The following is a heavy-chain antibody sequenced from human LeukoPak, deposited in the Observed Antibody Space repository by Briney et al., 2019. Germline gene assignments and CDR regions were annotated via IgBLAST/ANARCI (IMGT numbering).Heavy chain of an antibody. CDR3: ARFYDFWSGPDLWYFDY. J-gene: IGHJ4*02. V-gene: IGHV3-48*01. D-gene: IGHD3-3*01. Sequence: GGSLRLSCAASGFTFSSYSMNWVRQAPGKGLEWVSYTSSSSSTIYYADSVKGRFTISRDNAKNSLYLQMNSLRAEDTAVYYCARFYDFWSGPDLWYFDYWGQGTLVTVSS. CDR2: TSSSSSTI. CDR1: GFTFSSYS.